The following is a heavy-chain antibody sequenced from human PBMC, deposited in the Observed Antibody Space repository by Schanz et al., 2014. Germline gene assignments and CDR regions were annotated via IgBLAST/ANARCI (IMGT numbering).Heavy chain of an antibody. CDR2: ISNSSSYT. CDR3: ARSYSSGWYPYYYGMDV. CDR1: GFTFSDYY. Sequence: QVQLVESGGGLVKPGGSLRLSCVASGFTFSDYYMSWLRQAPGKGLECVSYISNSSSYTNYADSVKGRCTISRDNAKNSLYLQMNSLRAEDTAVYYCARSYSSGWYPYYYGMDVWGQGTTVTVS. D-gene: IGHD6-19*01. J-gene: IGHJ6*02. V-gene: IGHV3-11*06.